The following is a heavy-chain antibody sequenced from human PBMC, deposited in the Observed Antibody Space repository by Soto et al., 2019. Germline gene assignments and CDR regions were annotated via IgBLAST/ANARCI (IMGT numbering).Heavy chain of an antibody. CDR2: ISGSGGST. CDR3: AAQREYITMIVVVTDY. Sequence: GGSLRLSCAASGFTFSSYASSLVRQAPGKGLEWVSAISGSGGSTYYADSVKGRFTISRDNSKNTLYLQMNSLRAEDTAVYYCAAQREYITMIVVVTDYWGQGTLVTVSS. CDR1: GFTFSSYA. V-gene: IGHV3-23*01. D-gene: IGHD3-22*01. J-gene: IGHJ4*02.